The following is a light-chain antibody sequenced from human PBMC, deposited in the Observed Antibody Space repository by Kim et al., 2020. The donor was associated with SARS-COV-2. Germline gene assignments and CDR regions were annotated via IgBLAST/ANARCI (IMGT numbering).Light chain of an antibody. CDR2: DVS. CDR1: NY. CDR3: SSYTSSSIPYV. J-gene: IGLJ1*01. Sequence: NYVSWYQQHPGKAPKPMIYDVSKRPSGVSNRFSGSKSGNTASLTISGLQAEDEADYYCSSYTSSSIPYVFGTGTKVTVL. V-gene: IGLV2-14*04.